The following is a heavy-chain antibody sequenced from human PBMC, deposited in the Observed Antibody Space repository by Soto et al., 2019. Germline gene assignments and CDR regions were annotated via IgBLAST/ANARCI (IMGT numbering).Heavy chain of an antibody. J-gene: IGHJ4*02. Sequence: PGGSLRLSCAASGFTFSDYYMSWIRQAPGKGLEWVSYISSSSSYTNYADSVKGRFTISRDNAKNSLSLQMNSLRAEDTAVYYCARATRSGITIFGVVPGFDYWGQGTLVTVSS. CDR2: ISSSSSYT. CDR3: ARATRSGITIFGVVPGFDY. V-gene: IGHV3-11*06. D-gene: IGHD3-3*01. CDR1: GFTFSDYY.